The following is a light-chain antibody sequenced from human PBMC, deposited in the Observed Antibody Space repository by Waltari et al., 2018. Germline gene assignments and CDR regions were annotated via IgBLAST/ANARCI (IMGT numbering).Light chain of an antibody. J-gene: IGKJ3*01. Sequence: EIVLTQSPATLSLSPGERATLSCRASQRVSSYLAWYQQKPGQAPRLLIYDASNRATGIPARFSGSGSGTDFTLTISSLEPEDFAVYYCQQRSNWPLFTFVPGTKVDIK. V-gene: IGKV3-11*01. CDR3: QQRSNWPLFT. CDR1: QRVSSY. CDR2: DAS.